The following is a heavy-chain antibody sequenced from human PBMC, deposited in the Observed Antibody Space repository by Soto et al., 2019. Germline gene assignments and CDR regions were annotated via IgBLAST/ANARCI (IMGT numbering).Heavy chain of an antibody. J-gene: IGHJ4*02. Sequence: QVQLQESGPGLVKPSQTLSLTCTVSGGSISSGDYYWSWIRQPPGKGLEWIGYIYYSGSTYYTPSLKRRVTISVDTSKNQFSLKLSSVTAADTAVYYCARVARITGTIDYWGQGTLVTVSS. CDR3: ARVARITGTIDY. D-gene: IGHD1-7*01. CDR1: GGSISSGDYY. V-gene: IGHV4-30-4*01. CDR2: IYYSGST.